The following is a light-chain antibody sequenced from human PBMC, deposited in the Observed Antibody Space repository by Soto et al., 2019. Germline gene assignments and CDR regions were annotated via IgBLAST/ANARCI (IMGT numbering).Light chain of an antibody. CDR2: GTS. Sequence: EIVLTQSPGTLSLSPGERATLSCRASQSVSSSFVAWFQQKPGQAPRLLIYGTSSRATGIPDRFSGSESGTDFTLTINRLAPEESAMYFCQQYGSSPWTFGQGTKVEIK. V-gene: IGKV3-20*01. CDR1: QSVSSSF. CDR3: QQYGSSPWT. J-gene: IGKJ1*01.